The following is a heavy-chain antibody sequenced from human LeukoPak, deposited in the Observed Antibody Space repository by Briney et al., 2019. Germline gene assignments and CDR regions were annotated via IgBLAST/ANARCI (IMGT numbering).Heavy chain of an antibody. V-gene: IGHV4-61*02. CDR2: IYTSGST. D-gene: IGHD5-18*01. Sequence: SETLSLTCTVSGGSISSGSYYWSWIRQPAGKGLEWIGRIYTSGSTNYNPSLKSRVTMSVDTSKNQFSLKLSSVTAADTAVYYCARGQRWEVEYFDLWGRGTLVIVSS. CDR1: GGSISSGSYY. CDR3: ARGQRWEVEYFDL. J-gene: IGHJ2*01.